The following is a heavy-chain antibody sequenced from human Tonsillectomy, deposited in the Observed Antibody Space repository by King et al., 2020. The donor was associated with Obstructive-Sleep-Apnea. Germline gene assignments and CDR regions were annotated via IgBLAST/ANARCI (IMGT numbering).Heavy chain of an antibody. V-gene: IGHV5-51*01. Sequence: VQLVQSGAEVKKPGESLKISCKGSGYSFTSYWIGWVRQMPGKGLECMGIIYPGDSDTRYSPSFQGQVTLSADKSIRTAYLQWSSLKASDTAMYYCPRGAMVRGVTNWFDPWGQGTLVTVSS. D-gene: IGHD3-10*01. J-gene: IGHJ5*02. CDR3: PRGAMVRGVTNWFDP. CDR1: GYSFTSYW. CDR2: IYPGDSDT.